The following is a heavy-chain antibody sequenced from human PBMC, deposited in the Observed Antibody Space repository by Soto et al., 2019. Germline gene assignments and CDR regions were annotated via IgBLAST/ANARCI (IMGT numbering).Heavy chain of an antibody. D-gene: IGHD2-15*01. Sequence: SETLSLTCTVSGGSISNSSYQWGWIRQPPGKGLQWIGSVSYSGSTYYNPSLESRLTLSVDTSKTQSSLRLSSVTAADTAVYYFSRMALSGPFTGFDYWGRGTLVTVSS. V-gene: IGHV4-39*01. CDR2: VSYSGST. J-gene: IGHJ4*02. CDR1: GGSISNSSYQ. CDR3: SRMALSGPFTGFDY.